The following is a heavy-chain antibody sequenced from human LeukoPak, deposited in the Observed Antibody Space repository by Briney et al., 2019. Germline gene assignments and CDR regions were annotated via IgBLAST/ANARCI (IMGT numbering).Heavy chain of an antibody. D-gene: IGHD5-24*01. CDR3: AKDLEEGGGRRWLPNPLFDY. Sequence: QTGGSLRLSCAASGFTFSSYAMSWVRQAPGKGLEWVSAISGSGGSTYYADSVKGRFTISRDNSKNTLYLQMNSLRAEDTAVYYCAKDLEEGGGRRWLPNPLFDYWGQGTLVTVSS. J-gene: IGHJ4*02. V-gene: IGHV3-23*01. CDR2: ISGSGGST. CDR1: GFTFSSYA.